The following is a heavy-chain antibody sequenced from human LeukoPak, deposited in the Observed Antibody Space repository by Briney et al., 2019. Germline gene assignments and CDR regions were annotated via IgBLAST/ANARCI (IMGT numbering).Heavy chain of an antibody. CDR3: ARDSGYQIDY. D-gene: IGHD5-12*01. J-gene: IGHJ4*02. Sequence: SETLSLTCNVSGASISDYYWSWIRQPAGKRLEWIGRIDGRGGTNYNPSLKSRVTMSADTSKNQFSLKVSSVTAADTAVYYCARDSGYQIDYWGLGTLVTVSS. CDR2: IDGRGGT. V-gene: IGHV4-4*07. CDR1: GASISDYY.